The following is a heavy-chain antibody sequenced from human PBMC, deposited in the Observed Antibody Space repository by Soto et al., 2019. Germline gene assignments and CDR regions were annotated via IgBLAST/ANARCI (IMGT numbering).Heavy chain of an antibody. D-gene: IGHD3-10*01. Sequence: HPGGSLRLSCAASGFTFSSYWMSWVRQAPGKGLEWVANIKQDGSEKYYVDSVKGRFTISRDNAKNSLYLQMNSLRAEDTAVYYCARVGDYYGSGSYMDVWGKGTTVTVSS. CDR1: GFTFSSYW. CDR2: IKQDGSEK. J-gene: IGHJ6*03. V-gene: IGHV3-7*01. CDR3: ARVGDYYGSGSYMDV.